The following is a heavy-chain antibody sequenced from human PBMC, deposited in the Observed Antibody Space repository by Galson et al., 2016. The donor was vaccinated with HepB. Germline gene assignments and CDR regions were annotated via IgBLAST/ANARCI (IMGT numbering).Heavy chain of an antibody. CDR3: ARDRSSRWELPRGFDY. CDR2: ISPYNGNT. J-gene: IGHJ4*02. CDR1: GYTFTNYG. Sequence: SVKVSCKASGYTFTNYGITWVRQAPGQGLEWMGWISPYNGNTNYAQKLQGRVTVTTDTSTNTAYMELRSLRSDDTAVYYCARDRSSRWELPRGFDYWGQGTLVTVSS. D-gene: IGHD1-26*01. V-gene: IGHV1-18*01.